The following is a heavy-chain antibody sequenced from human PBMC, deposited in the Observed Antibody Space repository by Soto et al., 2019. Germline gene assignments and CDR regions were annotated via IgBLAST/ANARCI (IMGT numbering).Heavy chain of an antibody. CDR3: ARRRRYSYEDYYYCGMDV. CDR2: IYYSGST. Sequence: SETLSLTCTVSGGSISSSSYYWGWIRQPPGKGLEWIGSIYYSGSTYYNPSLKSRVTISVDTSKNQFSLKLSSVTAADTAVYYCARRRRYSYEDYYYCGMDVWGQGTTVTVSS. D-gene: IGHD5-18*01. J-gene: IGHJ6*02. CDR1: GGSISSSSYY. V-gene: IGHV4-39*01.